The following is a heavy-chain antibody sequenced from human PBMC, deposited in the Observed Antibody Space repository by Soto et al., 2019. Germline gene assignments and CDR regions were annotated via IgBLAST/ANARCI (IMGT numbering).Heavy chain of an antibody. D-gene: IGHD6-19*01. V-gene: IGHV1-3*05. J-gene: IGHJ4*02. CDR1: GYTFTGYA. Sequence: QVQLVQSGAEEKKPGASVKVSCKASGYTFTGYAMHWVRQAPGQRLEWMGWINAGNGNTKYSQKFQGRVTITRDTSASAAYRELGSLSSEDTAVYYCARAVAVPADFDYWGQGTLVTVSS. CDR2: INAGNGNT. CDR3: ARAVAVPADFDY.